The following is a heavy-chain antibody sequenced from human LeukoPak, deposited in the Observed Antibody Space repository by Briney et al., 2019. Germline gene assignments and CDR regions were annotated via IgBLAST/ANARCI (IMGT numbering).Heavy chain of an antibody. J-gene: IGHJ4*02. Sequence: SETLSLTCSVSGGSMSSYYWSWIRQSPGKGLEWIGYIYHSGSTDYNSSLKSRVTISEDTSKKQFSLKVSSVTAADTAVYYCARGFRGASFDYWGRGPLVTASS. CDR3: ARGFRGASFDY. CDR1: GGSMSSYY. CDR2: IYHSGST. D-gene: IGHD1-26*01. V-gene: IGHV4-59*01.